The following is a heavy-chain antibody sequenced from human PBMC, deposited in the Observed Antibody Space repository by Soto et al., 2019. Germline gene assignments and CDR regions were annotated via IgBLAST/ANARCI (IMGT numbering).Heavy chain of an antibody. D-gene: IGHD5-12*01. CDR2: ISYDGSNK. CDR1: GFTFSSYA. J-gene: IGHJ6*02. CDR3: ASPPPPYSGYRSGGMDV. V-gene: IGHV3-30-3*01. Sequence: GGSLRLSCAASGFTFSSYAMHWVRQAPGKGLEWVAVISYDGSNKYYADSVKGRFTISRDNSKNTLYLQMNSLRAEDTAVYYCASPPPPYSGYRSGGMDVWGQGTTVTVSS.